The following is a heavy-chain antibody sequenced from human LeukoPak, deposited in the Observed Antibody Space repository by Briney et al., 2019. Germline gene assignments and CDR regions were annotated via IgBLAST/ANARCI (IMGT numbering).Heavy chain of an antibody. J-gene: IGHJ4*02. CDR3: AKDSAGYSYGRNDY. CDR2: ISGSGGST. CDR1: GFTVSDNY. D-gene: IGHD5-18*01. V-gene: IGHV3-23*01. Sequence: GGSLRLSCAASGFTVSDNYMSWVRQAPGKGLEWVSGISGSGGSTFYADSVKGRFTISRDNSKSTLYLQMNSLRAEDTAVYYCAKDSAGYSYGRNDYWGQGTLVTVSS.